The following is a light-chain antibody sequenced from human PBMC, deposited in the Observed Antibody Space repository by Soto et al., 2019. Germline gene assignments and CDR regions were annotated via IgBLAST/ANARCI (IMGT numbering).Light chain of an antibody. Sequence: EIVMTQSPATLSVSPGERSTLSCMASQSVSSNLAWYQPKPGQAPRLLIYGASTRATGIPAGFSGSGSGTDFTLTISSLEPEDFAVYYCQQRSNWPITFGQGKRREIK. CDR2: GAS. CDR1: QSVSSN. CDR3: QQRSNWPIT. J-gene: IGKJ5*01. V-gene: IGKV3-15*01.